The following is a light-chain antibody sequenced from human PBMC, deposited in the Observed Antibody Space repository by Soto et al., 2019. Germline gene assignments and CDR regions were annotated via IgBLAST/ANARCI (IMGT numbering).Light chain of an antibody. CDR3: QQSYSLSPIT. J-gene: IGKJ5*01. CDR1: ETISTF. Sequence: DIQMTQSPSSLSASVGDRVTLTCRASETISTFLNWYQHKPGRAPKLLIYAASRLQSGVPSRFSGSGSWTDFTLTIHGLQPEDFASYYCQQSYSLSPITFGQGTRLEI. CDR2: AAS. V-gene: IGKV1-39*01.